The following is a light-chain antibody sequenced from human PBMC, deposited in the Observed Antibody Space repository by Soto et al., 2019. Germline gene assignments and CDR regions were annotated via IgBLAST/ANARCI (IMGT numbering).Light chain of an antibody. J-gene: IGKJ1*01. CDR3: QQYGSSPPWT. CDR2: GVS. Sequence: EIVLTQSPGTLSLSPGERATLSCRASQSVNSRYLAWYQQKLGQAPRLLIYGVSSRATGIPDRFSGSGSGTDFTLTISRLEPEDFAVYYCQQYGSSPPWTFGQGTKVEIK. CDR1: QSVNSRY. V-gene: IGKV3-20*01.